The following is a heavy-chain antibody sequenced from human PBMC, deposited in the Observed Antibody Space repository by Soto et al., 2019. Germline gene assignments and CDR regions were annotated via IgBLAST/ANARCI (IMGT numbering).Heavy chain of an antibody. V-gene: IGHV4-39*01. J-gene: IGHJ6*02. CDR3: ATLTLYPMGGGYNWNNTCCSGDYYYYGMDV. D-gene: IGHD1-20*01. CDR1: GGSISSSSYY. Sequence: PSETLSLTCTVSGGSISSSSYYWGWIRQPPGKGLEWIGSIYYSGSTYYNPSLKSRVTISVDTSKNQFSLKLSSVTAADTAVYYCATLTLYPMGGGYNWNNTCCSGDYYYYGMDVWGQGTTVTVSS. CDR2: IYYSGST.